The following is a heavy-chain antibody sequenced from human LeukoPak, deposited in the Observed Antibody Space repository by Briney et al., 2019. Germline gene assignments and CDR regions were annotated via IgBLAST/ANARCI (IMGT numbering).Heavy chain of an antibody. CDR2: INRDGGII. CDR3: ARRDHIARRLDY. Sequence: GGSLRLSCAASGFTLSTYEMSWIRQAPGKGLEWVSYINRDGGIIYYADSVRGRFTISRDTAKNSLDLQMNSLRVEDAAIYYCARRDHIARRLDYWGQGTLVTVSS. J-gene: IGHJ4*02. D-gene: IGHD6-13*01. CDR1: GFTLSTYE. V-gene: IGHV3-48*03.